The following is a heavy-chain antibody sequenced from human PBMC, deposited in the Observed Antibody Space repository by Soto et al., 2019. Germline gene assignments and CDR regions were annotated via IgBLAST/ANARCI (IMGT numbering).Heavy chain of an antibody. CDR3: ARDKGPGIAVAGTVPGSVDY. V-gene: IGHV1-18*01. CDR1: GYTFTSYG. D-gene: IGHD6-19*01. CDR2: ISAYNGNT. J-gene: IGHJ4*02. Sequence: ASVKVSCKASGYTFTSYGISWVRQAPGQGLEWMGWISAYNGNTNYAQKLQGRVTMTTDTSTSTAYMELRSLRSDDTAVYYCARDKGPGIAVAGTVPGSVDYWGPGTLVPVSS.